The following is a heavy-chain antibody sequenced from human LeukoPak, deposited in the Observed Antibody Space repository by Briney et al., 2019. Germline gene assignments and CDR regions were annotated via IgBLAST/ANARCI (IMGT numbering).Heavy chain of an antibody. J-gene: IGHJ4*02. CDR3: ARASSGWNDY. CDR1: GYTLTESS. Sequence: GASVKVSCKVSGYTLTESSMHWVRQAPGKGLEWMGWISGYNGDTNYAQKLQGRVTMTRDTSTSTVYMELSSLRSEDTAVYYCARASSGWNDYWGQGTLVTVSS. V-gene: IGHV1-2*02. CDR2: ISGYNGDT. D-gene: IGHD6-19*01.